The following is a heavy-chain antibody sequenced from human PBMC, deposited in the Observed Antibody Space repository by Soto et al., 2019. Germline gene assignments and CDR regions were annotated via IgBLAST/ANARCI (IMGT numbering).Heavy chain of an antibody. V-gene: IGHV3-74*01. Sequence: EVQLVESGGGLVQPGGSLRLSCPASGFSFSSYGMHWVRQAPGTGLVWVSRVDADGSGTTYAGSVKGRFSISRDNAKNTVSLQMNNLRAEDTAVYYCAGASGWKFDYWGLGVLVTVSS. CDR1: GFSFSSYG. CDR2: VDADGSGT. J-gene: IGHJ4*02. CDR3: AGASGWKFDY. D-gene: IGHD1-1*01.